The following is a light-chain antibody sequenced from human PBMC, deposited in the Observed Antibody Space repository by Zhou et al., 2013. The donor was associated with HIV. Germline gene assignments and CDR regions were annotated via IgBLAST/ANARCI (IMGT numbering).Light chain of an antibody. CDR3: QHYDASSGK. J-gene: IGKJ1*01. CDR1: QSIRSS. V-gene: IGKV1-5*01. Sequence: DIQMTQSPSTLSASVGDRVTITCRASQSIRSSLAWYQQKPGKAPKLLIYAASSLQSGVPSRFSGGGSGTEFTLTISSLQPDDFATYYCQHYDASSGKFGPGTKVEVK. CDR2: AAS.